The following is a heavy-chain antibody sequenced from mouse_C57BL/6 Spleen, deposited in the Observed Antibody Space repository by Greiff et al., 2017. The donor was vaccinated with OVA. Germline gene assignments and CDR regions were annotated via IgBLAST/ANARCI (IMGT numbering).Heavy chain of an antibody. CDR3: TRSYDGYYGFAY. V-gene: IGHV1-15*01. CDR1: GYTFTDYE. Sequence: QVQLQQPGAELVRPGASVTLSCKASGYTFTDYEMHWVKQTPVHGLEWIGAIDPETGGTAYNQKFKGKAILTADKSSSTAYMELRSLTSEDSAVYYCTRSYDGYYGFAYWGQGTLVTVSA. J-gene: IGHJ3*01. CDR2: IDPETGGT. D-gene: IGHD2-3*01.